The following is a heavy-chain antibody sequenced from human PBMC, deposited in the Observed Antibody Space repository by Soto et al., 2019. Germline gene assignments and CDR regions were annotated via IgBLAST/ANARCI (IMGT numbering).Heavy chain of an antibody. Sequence: RASVKVSCKASGYTFTGYYMHWVRQAPGQGLEWMGWINPNSGGTNYAQKFQGWVTMTRDTSISTAYMELSSVTAADTAVYYCARVNSRTSEVFDYWGQGTLVTVSS. V-gene: IGHV1-2*04. J-gene: IGHJ4*02. CDR1: GYTFTGYY. CDR2: INPNSGGT. CDR3: ARVNSRTSEVFDY. D-gene: IGHD2-2*01.